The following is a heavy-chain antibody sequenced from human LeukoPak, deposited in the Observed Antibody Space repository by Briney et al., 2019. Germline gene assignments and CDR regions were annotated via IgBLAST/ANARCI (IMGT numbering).Heavy chain of an antibody. J-gene: IGHJ4*02. CDR2: IYTSGST. CDR3: ARAPFSYGSGSYYTYFDY. D-gene: IGHD3-10*01. Sequence: SETLSLTCTVSGGSISSYYWSWIRQPAGKGLEWIGRIYTSGSTNYNPSLKSRVTMSVDTPKNQFSLKLSSVTAADTAVYYCARAPFSYGSGSYYTYFDYWGQGTLVTVSS. V-gene: IGHV4-4*07. CDR1: GGSISSYY.